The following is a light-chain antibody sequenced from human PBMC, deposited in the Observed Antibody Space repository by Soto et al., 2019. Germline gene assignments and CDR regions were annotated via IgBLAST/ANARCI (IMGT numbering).Light chain of an antibody. V-gene: IGKV3-20*01. CDR1: QRVDSRY. CDR3: QQYGSSPQVT. Sequence: IVLTQSPGTLSLSPGERATLSCRASQRVDSRYLAWYQQKPGQAPRLLIYGTSSRATGIPDRFSGGGSGTDFTLTISRLEPEDFSVYYCQQYGSSPQVTFGGGTKVEIK. J-gene: IGKJ4*01. CDR2: GTS.